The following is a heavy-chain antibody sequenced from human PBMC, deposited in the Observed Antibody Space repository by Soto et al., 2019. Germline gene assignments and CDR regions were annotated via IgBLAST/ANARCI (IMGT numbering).Heavy chain of an antibody. J-gene: IGHJ4*02. CDR2: ISYSGST. D-gene: IGHD4-17*01. Sequence: SETLSLTCTVFGASISSYYWSWIRQPPGKGVEWIGYISYSGSTNYNPSLKSRVTMSADTSKNQFSLKLTSVTPADTAVYYCARGVFSGDYFYYFDYWGQGTLVTVSS. V-gene: IGHV4-59*01. CDR3: ARGVFSGDYFYYFDY. CDR1: GASISSYY.